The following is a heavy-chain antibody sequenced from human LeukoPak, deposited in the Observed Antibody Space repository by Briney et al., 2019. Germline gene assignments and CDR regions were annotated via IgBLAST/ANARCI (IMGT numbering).Heavy chain of an antibody. J-gene: IGHJ6*04. D-gene: IGHD3-3*01. V-gene: IGHV4-59*01. CDR3: ARDRDFWSGYAGDV. CDR1: GGSISSYY. CDR2: IYYSGST. Sequence: SETLSLTCTVSGGSISSYYWSWIRQPPGKGLEWIGYIYYSGSTNYNPSLKSRVTISVDTSKNQFSLKLSSVTAADTAVYYCARDRDFWSGYAGDVWGKGTTVTVSS.